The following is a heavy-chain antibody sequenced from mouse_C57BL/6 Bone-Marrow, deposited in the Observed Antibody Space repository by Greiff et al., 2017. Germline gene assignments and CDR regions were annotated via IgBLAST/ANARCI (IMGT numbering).Heavy chain of an antibody. Sequence: LQESGAELARPGASVKLSCKASGYTFTSYGISWVKQRTGQGLEWIGEIYPRSGNTYYNEKFKGKATLTADKSSSTAYMELRSLTSEDSAVYFCAISGSPCAMDYWGQGTSVTVSS. J-gene: IGHJ4*01. V-gene: IGHV1-81*01. CDR1: GYTFTSYG. CDR2: IYPRSGNT. D-gene: IGHD6-2*01. CDR3: AISGSPCAMDY.